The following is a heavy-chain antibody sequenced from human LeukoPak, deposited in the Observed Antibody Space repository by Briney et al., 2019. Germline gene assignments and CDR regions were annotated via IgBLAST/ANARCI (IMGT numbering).Heavy chain of an antibody. J-gene: IGHJ4*02. CDR1: VGSLSGYY. Sequence: SQTLSLTCTLSVGSLSGYYWGWVRQPAGKRLEWIGRIYMSGSTNYNPSLKSRVTMSVDTSKNQFSLKLSSVTAADTAVYYCARGFGAAAGDYWGQGTLVTVSS. CDR3: ARGFGAAAGDY. V-gene: IGHV4-4*07. CDR2: IYMSGST. D-gene: IGHD6-13*01.